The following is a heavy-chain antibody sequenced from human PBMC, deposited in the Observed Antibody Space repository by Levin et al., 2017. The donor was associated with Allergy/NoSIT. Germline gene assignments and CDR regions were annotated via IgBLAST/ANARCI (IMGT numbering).Heavy chain of an antibody. CDR3: TRGDCSSTTCYSFDY. CDR1: GFTFGDYT. Sequence: GGSLRLSCTASGFTFGDYTMSWFRQAPGKGLEWVGFIRSKAYGGTTEHAASVKGRFIVSRDDSKSLAYLQMNSLKTEDTAVYFCTRGDCSSTTCYSFDYWGQGTLVTVSS. CDR2: IRSKAYGGTT. D-gene: IGHD2-2*02. J-gene: IGHJ4*02. V-gene: IGHV3-49*03.